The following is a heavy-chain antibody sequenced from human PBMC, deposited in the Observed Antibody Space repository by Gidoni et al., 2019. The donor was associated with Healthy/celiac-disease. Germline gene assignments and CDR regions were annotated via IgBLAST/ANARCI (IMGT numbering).Heavy chain of an antibody. V-gene: IGHV6-1*01. CDR3: ARESYYDSTAGFGI. J-gene: IGHJ3*02. D-gene: IGHD3-22*01. Sequence: QVQLQQSGPGLVKPSQTLPLTCAISGDSFPSNSAAWNWIRQSPSRGLEWLGRTYYRSKWYNDYAVSVKSRITINPDTSKNQFSLQLNSVTPEDTAVYYCARESYYDSTAGFGIWGQGTMVTVSS. CDR1: GDSFPSNSAA. CDR2: TYYRSKWYN.